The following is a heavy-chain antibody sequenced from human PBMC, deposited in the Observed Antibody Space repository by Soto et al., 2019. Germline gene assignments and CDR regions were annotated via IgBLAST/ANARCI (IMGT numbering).Heavy chain of an antibody. D-gene: IGHD6-19*01. CDR3: ARNLRGWYGMDV. V-gene: IGHV1-2*04. CDR1: GYTFTGYY. J-gene: IGHJ6*02. Sequence: GASVKGSCKASGYTFTGYYMHWVRQAPGQGLEWMGWINPNSGGTNYAQKFQGWVTMTRDTSISTAYMELSRLRSDDTAVYYCARNLRGWYGMDVWGQGTTVTVSS. CDR2: INPNSGGT.